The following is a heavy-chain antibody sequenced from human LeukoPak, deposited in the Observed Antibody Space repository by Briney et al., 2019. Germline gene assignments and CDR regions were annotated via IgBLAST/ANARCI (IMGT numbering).Heavy chain of an antibody. Sequence: PSETLSLTCTVSGDSISTSSYYWGWLRQPLGKGLVWLGSIYYRGNTYYNPSLKSRVTISVNTSKNQFSLNLYSVTAADTAVFYCARSYYYDYRQIDYWGQGTLVTVSS. J-gene: IGHJ4*02. CDR3: ARSYYYDYRQIDY. D-gene: IGHD3-22*01. V-gene: IGHV4-39*01. CDR2: IYYRGNT. CDR1: GDSISTSSYY.